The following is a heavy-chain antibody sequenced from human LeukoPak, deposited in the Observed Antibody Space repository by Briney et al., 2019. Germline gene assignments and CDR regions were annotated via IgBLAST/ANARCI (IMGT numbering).Heavy chain of an antibody. D-gene: IGHD4-17*01. V-gene: IGHV4-39*07. CDR2: IHYTGGT. Sequence: SETLSLTCTVSGDSISSSSYYWGWLRQPPEKGLEWIGSIHYTGGTYYNPSLKSRVTISMDTSKNLFSLRLNSVTAADTAVYYCARDRGDCGDCHDYWGQGTLVTVSS. CDR3: ARDRGDCGDCHDY. CDR1: GDSISSSSYY. J-gene: IGHJ4*02.